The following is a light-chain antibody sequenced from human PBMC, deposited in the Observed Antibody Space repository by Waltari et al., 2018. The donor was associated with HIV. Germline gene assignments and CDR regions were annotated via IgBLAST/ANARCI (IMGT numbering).Light chain of an antibody. J-gene: IGKJ1*01. CDR3: QGYNSAQWT. V-gene: IGKV1-27*01. CDR2: AAS. CDR1: QDIFNY. Sequence: DIQMTQSPSSLSASVGDRVTITCRASQDIFNYLAWYQQKPGKVPKLLIYAASTLQSGVPSRFSGSGSGPVFTLTISSLQPEDVAIYYCQGYNSAQWTFGQGTKVEIK.